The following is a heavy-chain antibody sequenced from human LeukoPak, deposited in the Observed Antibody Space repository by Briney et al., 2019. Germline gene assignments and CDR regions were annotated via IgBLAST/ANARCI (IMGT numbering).Heavy chain of an antibody. V-gene: IGHV1-69*04. CDR1: GYTFTSYG. Sequence: SVKVSCKASGYTFTSYGISWVRQAPGQGLEWMGRIIPILGIANYAQKFQGRVTITADKSTSTAYMELSSLRSEDTAVYYCARITRPYYFDYWGQGTLVTVSS. D-gene: IGHD1-1*01. J-gene: IGHJ4*02. CDR2: IIPILGIA. CDR3: ARITRPYYFDY.